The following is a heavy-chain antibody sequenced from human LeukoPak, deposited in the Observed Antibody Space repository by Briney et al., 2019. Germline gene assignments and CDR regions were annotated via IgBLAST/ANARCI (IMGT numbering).Heavy chain of an antibody. D-gene: IGHD3-22*01. Sequence: ASAKVSCKASGYAFTSYAMNWVRQAPGQGLEWMGWLNTNTGNPTYAQGFTGRFVFSLDTSVSTAYLQISSLKAEDTAVYYCARDSVNYYDSSGYYYYGYGMDVWGQGTTVTVSS. J-gene: IGHJ6*02. CDR2: LNTNTGNP. CDR1: GYAFTSYA. CDR3: ARDSVNYYDSSGYYYYGYGMDV. V-gene: IGHV7-4-1*02.